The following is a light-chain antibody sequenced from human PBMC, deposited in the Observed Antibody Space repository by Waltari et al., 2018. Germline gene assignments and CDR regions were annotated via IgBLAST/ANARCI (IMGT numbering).Light chain of an antibody. Sequence: ETVLAQSPATLSLSPGESATLSCRASQSVSTYLAWYQQRPGQPPRLLIYDSSSRATGIPARFSGSGSETDFTLTISSLEPEDFAVYYCQQRYKWPLTFGGGSKVEI. J-gene: IGKJ4*01. CDR2: DSS. V-gene: IGKV3-11*01. CDR3: QQRYKWPLT. CDR1: QSVSTY.